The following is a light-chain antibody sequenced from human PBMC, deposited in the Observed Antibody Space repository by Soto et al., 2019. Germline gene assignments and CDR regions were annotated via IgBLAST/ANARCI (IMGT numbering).Light chain of an antibody. J-gene: IGKJ1*01. V-gene: IGKV3-11*01. Sequence: EIVLTQSPATLSLSPGERATLSCRASQSVSSYLAWHQQKPGQAPRLLIYDASNRATGIPARFSGSGSGTDFTLTISSLEPEDFAVYYCQQRSNWPPWTFGQGTKVDIK. CDR3: QQRSNWPPWT. CDR2: DAS. CDR1: QSVSSY.